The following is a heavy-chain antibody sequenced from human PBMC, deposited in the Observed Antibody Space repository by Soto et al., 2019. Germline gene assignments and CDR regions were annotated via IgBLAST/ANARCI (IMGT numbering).Heavy chain of an antibody. J-gene: IGHJ4*02. Sequence: ASVKVSCKASGYTFTGHYIHWVRQAPEQGPEWMGEIGPETGATRYAQKFQGRVTMTRDMSITTVYMELNNLGPDDTAVYYCGRGRSGQIVVFYWGQGTPVTVSS. CDR1: GYTFTGHY. V-gene: IGHV1-2*02. D-gene: IGHD1-26*01. CDR3: GRGRSGQIVVFY. CDR2: IGPETGAT.